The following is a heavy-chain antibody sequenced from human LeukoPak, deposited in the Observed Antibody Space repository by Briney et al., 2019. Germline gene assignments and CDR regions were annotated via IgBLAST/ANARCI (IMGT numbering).Heavy chain of an antibody. CDR1: GGTFSNDG. Sequence: SVKVSCKASGGTFSNDGISWVRQAPGQGLEWMGGIIPIFGTTKYAQKFQGRVTITRDDSTSTAYMELSSLRSNDTAVYYCARMPTNMYYYFYMDVWGKGTTVTVSS. J-gene: IGHJ6*03. CDR2: IIPIFGTT. V-gene: IGHV1-69*05. D-gene: IGHD5-24*01. CDR3: ARMPTNMYYYFYMDV.